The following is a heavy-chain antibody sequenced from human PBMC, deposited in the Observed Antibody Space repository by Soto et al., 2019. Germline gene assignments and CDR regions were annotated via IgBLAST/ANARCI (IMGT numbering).Heavy chain of an antibody. CDR1: GFTFSTHA. CDR3: ARDQTGITTAGGGRIDH. V-gene: IGHV3-30-3*01. Sequence: QVQLVESGGGVVQPGRSLRLSCAASGFTFSTHAMHWVRQAPGKGLECVAIVSFDGSNKYYADSVEGSFTISRDNSKNTLYLQMSVLTPEDTAVYYCARDQTGITTAGGGRIDHWGQGTLVTVSS. CDR2: VSFDGSNK. J-gene: IGHJ4*02. D-gene: IGHD6-13*01.